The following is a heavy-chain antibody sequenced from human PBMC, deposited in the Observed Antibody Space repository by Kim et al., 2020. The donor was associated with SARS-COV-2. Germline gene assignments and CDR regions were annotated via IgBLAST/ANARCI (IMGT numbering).Heavy chain of an antibody. CDR3: ARVVRNFYDSSGYTWDGFDF. V-gene: IGHV3-53*01. Sequence: GGSLRLSCAASGLTVSRNYMTWVRQAPGKGLEWVSVIYSGGSTYYADSVKGRFTISRDNSKNTVYLQVNSLRAEDTAVYYCARVVRNFYDSSGYTWDGFDFWGQGTMVTVSS. J-gene: IGHJ3*01. D-gene: IGHD3-22*01. CDR2: IYSGGST. CDR1: GLTVSRNY.